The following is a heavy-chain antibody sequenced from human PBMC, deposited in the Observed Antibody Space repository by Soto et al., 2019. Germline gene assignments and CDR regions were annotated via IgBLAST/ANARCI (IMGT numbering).Heavy chain of an antibody. V-gene: IGHV3-72*01. CDR1: GFTFSDYY. Sequence: EVQLVESGGGLVQPGGSLRLSCAASGFTFSDYYMDWVRQAPGKGLEWVGRTRNKANSYATDYAASVKGRFTISRDDSKNSLSLQMNSLKTEDTAVYYCVRDDGPGLGVDWGQGTLVTVSS. CDR3: VRDDGPGLGVD. D-gene: IGHD3-10*01. J-gene: IGHJ4*02. CDR2: TRNKANSYAT.